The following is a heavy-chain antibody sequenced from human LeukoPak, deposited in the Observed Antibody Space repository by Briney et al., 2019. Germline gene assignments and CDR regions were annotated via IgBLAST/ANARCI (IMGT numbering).Heavy chain of an antibody. Sequence: GGSLRLSCVASGFTVSSIYMSWVRQAPWKGLEWVSVIYSGGSTYYADSVKGRFTISRDNSKNTLYLQMNSLRAEDTAVYYCAKSLFGVAGGAFDIWGQGTMVTVSS. CDR3: AKSLFGVAGGAFDI. D-gene: IGHD3-3*01. CDR2: IYSGGST. CDR1: GFTVSSIY. J-gene: IGHJ3*02. V-gene: IGHV3-53*01.